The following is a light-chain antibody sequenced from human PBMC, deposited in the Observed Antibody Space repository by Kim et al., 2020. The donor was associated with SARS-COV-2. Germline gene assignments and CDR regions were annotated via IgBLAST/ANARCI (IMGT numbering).Light chain of an antibody. V-gene: IGLV3-21*04. J-gene: IGLJ3*02. CDR3: QVWDSNTAHVV. CDR2: YDG. Sequence: TVQTASITSAGNNSGVKAVHWYQQKPGPAPVLVIRYDGDRPSGIPERFSGSNSGNTATLTISRVEVGDEADYYCQVWDSNTAHVVFGGGTKLTVL. CDR1: NSGVKA.